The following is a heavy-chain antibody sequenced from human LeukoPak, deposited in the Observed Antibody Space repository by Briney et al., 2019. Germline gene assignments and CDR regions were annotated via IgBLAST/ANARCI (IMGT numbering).Heavy chain of an antibody. J-gene: IGHJ4*02. CDR1: GGSISSYY. V-gene: IGHV4-59*06. Sequence: PSETLSLTCTVSGGSISSYYWSWIRQHPGEGLEWIGSIYYSGTTSYNPSLESRLTMSVDTSNQFSLKLTSVTAADTAVYYCARERMDYSNSGNFYDYFDYWGQGALVTVSS. CDR3: ARERMDYSNSGNFYDYFDY. CDR2: IYYSGTT. D-gene: IGHD3-10*01.